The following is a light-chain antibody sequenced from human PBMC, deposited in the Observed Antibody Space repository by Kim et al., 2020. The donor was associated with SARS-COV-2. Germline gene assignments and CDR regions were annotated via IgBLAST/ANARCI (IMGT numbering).Light chain of an antibody. J-gene: IGLJ2*01. Sequence: QSITLSCTGTGRDVGCYNYVSGYQQYPGKAPILMIYDVTTRPSGVSNRFSGSKSGNTASLTISGLQAEDEADYYCSSYTTSSTLVFGGGTQLTVL. CDR2: DVT. CDR1: GRDVGCYNY. CDR3: SSYTTSSTLV. V-gene: IGLV2-14*04.